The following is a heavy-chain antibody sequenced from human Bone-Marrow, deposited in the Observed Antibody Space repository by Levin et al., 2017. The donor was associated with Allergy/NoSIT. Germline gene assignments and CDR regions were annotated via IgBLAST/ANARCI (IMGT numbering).Heavy chain of an antibody. J-gene: IGHJ5*02. CDR3: TVVVPAAINWFDP. V-gene: IGHV3-49*04. CDR2: IRSKAYGGTT. CDR1: GFTFGDYA. Sequence: GGSLRLSCTASGFTFGDYAMSWVRQAPGKGLEWVGFIRSKAYGGTTEYAASVKGRFTISRDDSKSIAYLQMNSLKTEDTAVYYCTVVVPAAINWFDPWGQGTLVTVSS. D-gene: IGHD2-2*01.